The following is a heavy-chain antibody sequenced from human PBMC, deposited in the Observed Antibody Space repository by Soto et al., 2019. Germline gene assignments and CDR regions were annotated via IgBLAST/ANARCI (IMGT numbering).Heavy chain of an antibody. CDR1: VASITGSSY. CDR2: FSLSGTT. Sequence: QVQLQESGPGLMKPSETLSLTCTVSVASITGSSYWSWIRQPAGKGLEWIGRFSLSGTTNYNPSRRSRVTMSADVSKNQCSMRLTYVPDADAALYYCARGMTPPGSPAWYYFDSWGQGTLVTVSS. CDR3: ARGMTPPGSPAWYYFDS. V-gene: IGHV4-4*07. J-gene: IGHJ4*02. D-gene: IGHD3-10*01.